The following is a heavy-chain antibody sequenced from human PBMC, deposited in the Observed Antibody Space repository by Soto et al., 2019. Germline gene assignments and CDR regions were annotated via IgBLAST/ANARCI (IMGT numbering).Heavy chain of an antibody. D-gene: IGHD3-10*01. CDR2: ISAYNGNT. J-gene: IGHJ4*02. CDR3: ARELYGSGDFDY. V-gene: IGHV1-18*01. CDR1: GYTFTCYA. Sequence: ASVKVSCKASGYTFTCYAMRWVRQAPGQGLEWMGWISAYNGNTNYAQKLQGRVTMTTDTSTSTAYMELRSLRSDDTAVYYCARELYGSGDFDYWGQGTLVTVSS.